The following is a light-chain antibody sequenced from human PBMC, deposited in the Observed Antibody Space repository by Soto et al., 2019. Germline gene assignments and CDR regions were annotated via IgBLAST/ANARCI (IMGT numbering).Light chain of an antibody. CDR1: QSISSW. V-gene: IGKV1-5*01. Sequence: DIQMTQSPSTRSASAGDRVTITCRASQSISSWLAWYQQKPGKAPKLLIYDASSLESGVPSRFSGSRSGPDFTLTISSLQPEDFATYYCQQSYSSPPTFGQGTKVDIK. J-gene: IGKJ1*01. CDR3: QQSYSSPPT. CDR2: DAS.